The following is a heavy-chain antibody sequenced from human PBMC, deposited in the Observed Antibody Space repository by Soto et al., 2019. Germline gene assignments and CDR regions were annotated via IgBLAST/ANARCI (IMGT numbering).Heavy chain of an antibody. V-gene: IGHV1-2*04. Sequence: ASVKVSCKASGYTFTGYYMHWVRQAPGQGLEWMGWINPNSGGTNYAQKFQGWVTMTRDTSISTAYMELSRLRSDDTAVYYCVRDRRGIAVAGTKNNWFDPWGQGTLVTVSS. CDR1: GYTFTGYY. CDR3: VRDRRGIAVAGTKNNWFDP. J-gene: IGHJ5*02. D-gene: IGHD6-19*01. CDR2: INPNSGGT.